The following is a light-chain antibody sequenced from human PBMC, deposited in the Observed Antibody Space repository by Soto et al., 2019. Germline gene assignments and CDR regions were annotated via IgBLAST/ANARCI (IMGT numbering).Light chain of an antibody. CDR2: EAS. CDR3: QQYDSVFT. CDR1: QSIRYW. V-gene: IGKV1-33*01. Sequence: DIQMTQSPATLSASVGDRATITCRASQSIRYWLAWFQQKAGKAPKLLIYEASNLETGVPSRFSGSGSGTDFTFTISSLQAEDIATYFCQQYDSVFTFGQGTRLEIK. J-gene: IGKJ5*01.